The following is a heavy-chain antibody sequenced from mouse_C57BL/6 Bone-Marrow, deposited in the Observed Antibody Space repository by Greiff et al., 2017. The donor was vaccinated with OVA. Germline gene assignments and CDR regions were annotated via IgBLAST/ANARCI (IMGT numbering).Heavy chain of an antibody. CDR1: GFHIKDYY. J-gene: IGHJ1*03. D-gene: IGHD1-1*01. CDR3: ASNYYGSSYWYFDV. Sequence: VQLQQSGAELVKPGASVKLSCTASGFHIKDYYMHWVKQRTEQGLEWIGRLDPEDGETKYAPKFPGKATITADTSSNTAYLQLSSLTSEDTAVYYCASNYYGSSYWYFDVWGTGTTVTVSS. V-gene: IGHV14-2*01. CDR2: LDPEDGET.